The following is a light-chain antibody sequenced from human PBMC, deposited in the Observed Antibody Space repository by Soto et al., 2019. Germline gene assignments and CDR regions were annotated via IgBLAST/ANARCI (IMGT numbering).Light chain of an antibody. V-gene: IGKV2-28*01. CDR3: LQALQTPPT. Sequence: EIVMTQSPVALPVTPGEPASISCRASQSLLSGNGNHYLNWYLQKPGQPPQLLIYMGSTRASGVPDRFSGSGSGADFTLKITRVEAADVGVYYCLQALQTPPTFGQGTRLEIK. CDR2: MGS. J-gene: IGKJ5*01. CDR1: QSLLSGNGNHY.